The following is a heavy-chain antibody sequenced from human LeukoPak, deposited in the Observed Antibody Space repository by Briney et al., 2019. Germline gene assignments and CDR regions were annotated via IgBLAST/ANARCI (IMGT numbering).Heavy chain of an antibody. D-gene: IGHD2-15*01. CDR2: IFHSGST. V-gene: IGHV4-4*02. J-gene: IGHJ6*03. CDR3: ARGGCSGGTCYSLYYYYMDV. Sequence: PSETLSLTCTVSSDSIFTSNWWSWVRQPPGKGLEWIGQIFHSGSTSYSPSLKSRVTISLDTSKNQFSLNLTSATAADTAVYYCARGGCSGGTCYSLYYYYMDVWDKGTTVTVSS. CDR1: SDSIFTSNW.